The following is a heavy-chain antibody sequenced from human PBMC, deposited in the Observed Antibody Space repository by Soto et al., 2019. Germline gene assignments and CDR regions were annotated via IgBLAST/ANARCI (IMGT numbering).Heavy chain of an antibody. D-gene: IGHD4-4*01. CDR2: IYPGDSDT. CDR3: ARQRPFMATVAFDI. J-gene: IGHJ3*02. Sequence: GESLKISCKGSGYSFIDYWIGWVRQVPGKGLEWMGVIYPGDSDTRYSPSFQGHVTISADKSIRTAYLQWSSLKASDTAMYYCARQRPFMATVAFDIWGQGTMVTVSS. V-gene: IGHV5-51*01. CDR1: GYSFIDYW.